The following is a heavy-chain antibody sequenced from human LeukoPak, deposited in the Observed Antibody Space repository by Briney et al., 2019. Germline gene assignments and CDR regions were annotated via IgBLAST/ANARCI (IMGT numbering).Heavy chain of an antibody. CDR2: SFYSGST. CDR1: GASINSHY. CDR3: ARGTGNWNYGV. Sequence: PSETLSLTCTVSGASINSHYWSWIRQPPGKGLEWIGHSFYSGSTNYSPSLKSRVSISVDRPNNKFSLKLRSVSAADTAVYYCARGTGNWNYGVWGRGTLIIVSS. D-gene: IGHD1-7*01. V-gene: IGHV4-59*11. J-gene: IGHJ4*02.